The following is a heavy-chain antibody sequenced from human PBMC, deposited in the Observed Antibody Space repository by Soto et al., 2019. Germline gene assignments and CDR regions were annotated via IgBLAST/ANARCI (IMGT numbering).Heavy chain of an antibody. V-gene: IGHV3-74*01. CDR3: VRDLGYGDYGDY. CDR1: GFTLSRYW. Sequence: EVQLVESGGGLVQPGGPLRLSCAASGFTLSRYWMHWVRQAPGKGLVWVSRINSDERRTNYADSVKGRFTISRDNAKNRLELQMNSLRAEDTAVYYCVRDLGYGDYGDYWGQGTLVAVSS. CDR2: INSDERRT. D-gene: IGHD4-17*01. J-gene: IGHJ4*02.